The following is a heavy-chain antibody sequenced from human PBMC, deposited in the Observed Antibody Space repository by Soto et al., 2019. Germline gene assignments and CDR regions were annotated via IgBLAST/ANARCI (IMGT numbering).Heavy chain of an antibody. CDR3: ATVIRSGSYWNCFDY. D-gene: IGHD1-26*01. J-gene: IGHJ4*02. CDR1: GYTLTELS. V-gene: IGHV1-24*01. Sequence: ASVKVSCKVSGYTLTELSMHWVRQAPGKGLEWMGGFDPEDGETIYAQKFQGRVTMTEDTSTDTAYMELSSLRSEDTAVYYCATVIRSGSYWNCFDYCGQGTLVTVSS. CDR2: FDPEDGET.